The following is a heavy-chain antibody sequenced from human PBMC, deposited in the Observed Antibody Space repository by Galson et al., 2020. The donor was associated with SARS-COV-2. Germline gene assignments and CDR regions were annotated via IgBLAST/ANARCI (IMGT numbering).Heavy chain of an antibody. V-gene: IGHV3-49*03. CDR3: TRALLSRQINGWMVRFDC. J-gene: IGHJ4*02. CDR2: IRAKVDGETT. Sequence: GGSLRLSCIGSGFTFGDYSMSWFRQVPGKGPEWVGLIRAKVDGETTDYAASVKGRFTISRDDSKSIAYLQMNYLQTDDTAVYYCTRALLSRQINGWMVRFDCWGQGTLVAVSS. D-gene: IGHD6-19*01. CDR1: GFTFGDYS.